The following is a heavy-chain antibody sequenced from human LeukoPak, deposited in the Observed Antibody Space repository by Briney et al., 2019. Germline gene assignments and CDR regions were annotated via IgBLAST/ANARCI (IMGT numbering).Heavy chain of an antibody. CDR1: GGSISSYY. CDR2: IYYSGST. D-gene: IGHD3-22*01. CDR3: ARQVYYDSMSTDAFDI. Sequence: SGTLPLTCTVSGGSISSYYWSWIRQPPGKGLEWIGYIYYSGSTNYNPSLKSRVTISVDTSKNQFSLKLSSVTAADTAVYYCARQVYYDSMSTDAFDIWGQGTMVTVSS. J-gene: IGHJ3*02. V-gene: IGHV4-59*08.